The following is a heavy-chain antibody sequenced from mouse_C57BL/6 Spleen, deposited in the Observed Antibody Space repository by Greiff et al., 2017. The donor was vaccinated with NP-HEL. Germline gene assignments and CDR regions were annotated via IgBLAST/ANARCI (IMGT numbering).Heavy chain of an antibody. Sequence: EVNVVESGGGLVQPGGSMKLSCVASGFTFSNYWMNWVRQSPEKGLEWVAQIRLKSDNYATHYAESVKGRFTISRDDSKSSVYLQMNNLRAEDTGIYYCTGDGYYAYFDVWGTGTTVTVSS. J-gene: IGHJ1*03. CDR1: GFTFSNYW. CDR3: TGDGYYAYFDV. D-gene: IGHD2-3*01. CDR2: IRLKSDNYAT. V-gene: IGHV6-3*01.